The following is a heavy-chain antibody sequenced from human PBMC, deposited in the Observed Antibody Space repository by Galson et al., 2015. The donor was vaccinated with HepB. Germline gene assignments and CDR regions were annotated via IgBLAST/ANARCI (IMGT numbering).Heavy chain of an antibody. J-gene: IGHJ6*02. CDR1: GGTFSSYA. Sequence: SVKVSCKASGGTFSSYAISWVRQAPGQGLEWMGGIIPIFGTANYAQKFQGRVTITADESTSTAYMELSSLRSEDTAVYYCARGTIAAAAALPAFEYYYGMDVWGQGTTVTVSS. CDR2: IIPIFGTA. D-gene: IGHD6-13*01. CDR3: ARGTIAAAAALPAFEYYYGMDV. V-gene: IGHV1-69*13.